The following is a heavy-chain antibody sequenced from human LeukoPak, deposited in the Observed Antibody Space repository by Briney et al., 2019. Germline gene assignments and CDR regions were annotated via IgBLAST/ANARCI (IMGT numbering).Heavy chain of an antibody. CDR3: ARGSYYGSLKPAFDI. Sequence: SQTLSLTCAVYGASFSGYYWSWIRQPPRKGLEWIGEINHSGSTNYNPSLKSRVTISVDTSKNQFSLKLSSVTAADTAVYYWARGSYYGSLKPAFDIWGQGTMVTVSS. J-gene: IGHJ3*02. D-gene: IGHD3-10*01. CDR1: GASFSGYY. V-gene: IGHV4-34*01. CDR2: INHSGST.